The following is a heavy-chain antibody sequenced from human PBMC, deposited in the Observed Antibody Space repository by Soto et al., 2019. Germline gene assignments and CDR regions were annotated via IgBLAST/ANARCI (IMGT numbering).Heavy chain of an antibody. J-gene: IGHJ4*02. CDR1: GFPFSSYG. V-gene: IGHV3-30*18. D-gene: IGHD5-12*01. Sequence: GGSLRLSCAASGFPFSSYGMHWVRQAPGKGLEWVAVISYDGSNKYYADSVKGRFTISRDNSKDTLYLQMNSLRAEDTAFYYCAKDHDEDFGYDLDYFDYWGQGTLVTVSS. CDR3: AKDHDEDFGYDLDYFDY. CDR2: ISYDGSNK.